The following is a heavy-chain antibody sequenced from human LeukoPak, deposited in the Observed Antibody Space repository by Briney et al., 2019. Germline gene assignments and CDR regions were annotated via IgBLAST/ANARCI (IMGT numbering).Heavy chain of an antibody. CDR3: ARRTRYSSSWFGPFDP. D-gene: IGHD6-13*01. J-gene: IGHJ5*02. V-gene: IGHV3-53*01. Sequence: GGSLRLSCADSGFTFSTYAMSWVRQAPGKGLEWVSVIYSGGSTYYADSVKGRFTISRDNSKSTLYLQMNSLRAEDTAVYYCARRTRYSSSWFGPFDPWGQGTLVTVSS. CDR2: IYSGGST. CDR1: GFTFSTYA.